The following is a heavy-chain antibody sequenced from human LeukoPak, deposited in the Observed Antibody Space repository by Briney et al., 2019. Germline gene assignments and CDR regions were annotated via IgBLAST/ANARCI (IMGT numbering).Heavy chain of an antibody. J-gene: IGHJ4*02. CDR1: VFTFSSYA. CDR2: ISCSGGST. D-gene: IGHD3-10*01. Sequence: PGGSLRLSCAASVFTFSSYAMSWVRQAPGKGLEWVSAISCSGGSTYYADSVKGRFTISRDNSKNTLYLQMNSLRAEDTAVYYCAKTYYYGSGSREYFDYWGQGTLVTVSS. V-gene: IGHV3-23*01. CDR3: AKTYYYGSGSREYFDY.